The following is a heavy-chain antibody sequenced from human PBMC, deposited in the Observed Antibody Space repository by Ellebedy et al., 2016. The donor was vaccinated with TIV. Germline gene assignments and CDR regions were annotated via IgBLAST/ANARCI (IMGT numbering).Heavy chain of an antibody. D-gene: IGHD1-26*01. J-gene: IGHJ4*02. CDR2: ISYSGNT. CDR3: ARHAGSYWDYFDY. Sequence: SETLSLTCSVSGGSIRRSHYWSWIRPPPGKGLEWIGFISYSGNTKYNPSLESRVTISVDTSKNQFSLRLTSVTAADTALYYCARHAGSYWDYFDYWGQGTLVSVSS. CDR1: GGSIRRSHY. V-gene: IGHV4-59*08.